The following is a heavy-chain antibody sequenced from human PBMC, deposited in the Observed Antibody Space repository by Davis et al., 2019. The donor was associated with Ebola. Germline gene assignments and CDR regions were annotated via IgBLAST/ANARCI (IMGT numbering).Heavy chain of an antibody. D-gene: IGHD6-19*01. CDR2: IIPIFGTA. V-gene: IGHV1-69*13. CDR3: ARDRYSSGWLPDY. J-gene: IGHJ4*02. Sequence: SVKVSCKASGGTFSSYAISWVRQAPGQGLEWMGGIIPIFGTANYAQKFQGRVTITADESTSTAYMELRSLRSDDTAVYYCARDRYSSGWLPDYWGQGTLVTVSS. CDR1: GGTFSSYA.